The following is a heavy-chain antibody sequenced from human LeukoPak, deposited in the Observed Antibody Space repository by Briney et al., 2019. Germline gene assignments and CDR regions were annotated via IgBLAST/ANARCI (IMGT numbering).Heavy chain of an antibody. Sequence: SETLSLTCTVSGGSISSYYWSWIRQPPGKGLEWIGYIYYSGSTIYNPSLKSRVTISVDTSKNQFSLKLSSVTAADTAVYYCARINDYGGKDFDYWGQGTLVTVSS. V-gene: IGHV4-59*01. J-gene: IGHJ4*02. CDR2: IYYSGST. CDR3: ARINDYGGKDFDY. CDR1: GGSISSYY. D-gene: IGHD4-23*01.